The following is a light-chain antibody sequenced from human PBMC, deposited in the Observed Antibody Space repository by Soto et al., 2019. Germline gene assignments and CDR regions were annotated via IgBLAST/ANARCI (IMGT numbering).Light chain of an antibody. CDR2: DAS. Sequence: QMTQSPSTLSASIGDRVTITCRASQSVDSRLAWYQQKPGKVPKLLVYDASTLETGVPSRFSGSGSGTEFTLTISSLQPDDFATYYCQQYNSYSFGQGTKVDIK. CDR1: QSVDSR. J-gene: IGKJ1*01. CDR3: QQYNSYS. V-gene: IGKV1-5*01.